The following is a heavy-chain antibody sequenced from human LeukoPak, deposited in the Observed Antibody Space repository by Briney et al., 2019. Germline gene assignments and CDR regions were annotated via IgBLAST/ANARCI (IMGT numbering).Heavy chain of an antibody. CDR2: ISSEGGTT. V-gene: IGHV3-64D*06. Sequence: RPGGSLRISCSASGFTSRNYPRHWVRQAPGKGLEYVSAISSEGGTTYYADSVKGRFTIARDNSRNTLYLQMSSLRVEDTAVYYCVKEIPFYHYWGQGALVTVSS. J-gene: IGHJ4*02. CDR3: VKEIPFYHY. D-gene: IGHD2/OR15-2a*01. CDR1: GFTSRNYP.